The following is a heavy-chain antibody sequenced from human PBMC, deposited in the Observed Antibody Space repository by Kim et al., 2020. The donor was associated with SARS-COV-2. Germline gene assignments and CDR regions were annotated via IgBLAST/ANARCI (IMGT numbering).Heavy chain of an antibody. CDR2: INPNSGGT. Sequence: ASVKVSCKASGYTFTGYYMHWVRQAPGQGLEWMGWINPNSGGTNYAQKFQGRVTMTRDTSISTAYMELSRLRSDDTAVYYCARDMAYPYIAARSFDYWGQGTLVTVSS. J-gene: IGHJ4*02. CDR1: GYTFTGYY. D-gene: IGHD6-6*01. CDR3: ARDMAYPYIAARSFDY. V-gene: IGHV1-2*02.